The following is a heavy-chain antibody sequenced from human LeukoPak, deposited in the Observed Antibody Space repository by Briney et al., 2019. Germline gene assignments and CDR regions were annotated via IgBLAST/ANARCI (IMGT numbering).Heavy chain of an antibody. CDR3: ARVSGSYSGAFDI. CDR2: IIPIFGTA. CDR1: GGTFSSYA. J-gene: IGHJ3*02. V-gene: IGHV1-69*05. Sequence: SVKVSCKASGGTFSSYAISWVRQAPGQGLEWMGRIIPIFGTANYAQKFQGRVTITTDESTSTAYMELSSLRSEDTAVYYCARVSGSYSGAFDIWGQGTMVTVSS. D-gene: IGHD1-26*01.